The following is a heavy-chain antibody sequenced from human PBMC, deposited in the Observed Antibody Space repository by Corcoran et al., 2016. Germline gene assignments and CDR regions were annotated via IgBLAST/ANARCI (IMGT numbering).Heavy chain of an antibody. J-gene: IGHJ4*02. CDR1: GFTFSDSS. V-gene: IGHV3-73*02. CDR3: STATD. Sequence: EVQLVETGGNLVQPGGSLKLSCAASGFTFSDSSIHWVRQASGKGLEWVGRIRSKASDYATAYAASVKGRFTVSRDDSKNTAYLQMNSLKTDDTGVYYCSTATDWGQGTLVTVSS. CDR2: IRSKASDYAT.